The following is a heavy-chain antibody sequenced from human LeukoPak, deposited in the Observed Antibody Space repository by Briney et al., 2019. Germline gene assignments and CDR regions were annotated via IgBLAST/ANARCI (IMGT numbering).Heavy chain of an antibody. CDR2: IYHSGST. D-gene: IGHD1-26*01. CDR3: ARDPSGNGGGGEYYFDY. V-gene: IGHV4-4*02. CDR1: GGSISSNYR. J-gene: IGHJ4*02. Sequence: SGTLSLTCAVSGGSISSNYRWTWVRQPPGKGLEWIGEIYHSGSTNYNPSLKSRVTLSVDKSKNQFSLKLSSVTAADTALYYCARDPSGNGGGGEYYFDYWGQGTLVTVSP.